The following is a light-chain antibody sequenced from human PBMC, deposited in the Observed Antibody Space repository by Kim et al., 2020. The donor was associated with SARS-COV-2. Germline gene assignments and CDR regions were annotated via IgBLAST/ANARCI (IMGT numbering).Light chain of an antibody. CDR2: AVS. V-gene: IGKV3-20*01. CDR3: QHYGDSPRT. Sequence: CPGERSTLSCRASRSVSGSYLGWYQQKPGQAPRLLIYAVSSRAAGIPDRFSGSGSETDFTHTISRLEPEDFAVYYCQHYGDSPRTFGQGTKVDIK. CDR1: RSVSGSY. J-gene: IGKJ1*01.